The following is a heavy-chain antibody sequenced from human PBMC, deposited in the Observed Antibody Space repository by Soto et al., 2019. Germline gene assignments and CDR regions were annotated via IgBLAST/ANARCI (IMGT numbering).Heavy chain of an antibody. Sequence: QLQLQESGPGLVKASETLSLTCTVSGGSISTSRHYWAWMRQPPGKGLEWIGSIYYSGTTYYNPSLKRRVTISVDTSKNQFSLRLRSVTAADTAVYYCVNDIAGGGLYNWFDPWGQGTLVTVSS. CDR1: GGSISTSRHY. J-gene: IGHJ5*02. CDR2: IYYSGTT. CDR3: VNDIAGGGLYNWFDP. V-gene: IGHV4-39*01. D-gene: IGHD6-13*01.